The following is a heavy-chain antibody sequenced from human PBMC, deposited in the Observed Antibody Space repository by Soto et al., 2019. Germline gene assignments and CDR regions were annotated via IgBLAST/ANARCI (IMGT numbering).Heavy chain of an antibody. CDR2: IYSDGTYS. CDR1: GFIFKMYW. V-gene: IGHV3-74*01. D-gene: IGHD3-10*01. Sequence: VGSLRLSCAASGFIFKMYWMHWVRQSPGKGLVWISRIYSDGTYSDYADSVRGRFTISRDNVNDTLYLQMNNLRAEDSGLYYCTRGPRPISTGTGAYWGQGTQVTVSS. CDR3: TRGPRPISTGTGAY. J-gene: IGHJ4*02.